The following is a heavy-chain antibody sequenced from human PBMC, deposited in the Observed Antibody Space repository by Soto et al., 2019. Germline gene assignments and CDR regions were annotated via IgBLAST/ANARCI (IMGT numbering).Heavy chain of an antibody. Sequence: QVLLVESGGGWVKPGGSLRLSCAASGFTFSDYYMSWIRQAPGMGLEWVSYISGSGNSIYYADSVKGRFTISRDNAKNSLYLQMNSLRVEDTAVYYCATLSTQFDRWGQGNLVTVSS. J-gene: IGHJ5*02. CDR1: GFTFSDYY. V-gene: IGHV3-11*01. D-gene: IGHD1-1*01. CDR2: ISGSGNSI. CDR3: ATLSTQFDR.